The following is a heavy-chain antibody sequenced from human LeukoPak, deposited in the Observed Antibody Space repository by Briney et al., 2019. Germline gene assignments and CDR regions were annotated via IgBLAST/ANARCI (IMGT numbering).Heavy chain of an antibody. D-gene: IGHD6-13*01. CDR2: IFPIFGTA. CDR1: GGTFSSYA. CDR3: ARGSSWYYFDY. Sequence: LVKVSCKASGGTFSSYAISWVRQAPGQGLEWMGGIFPIFGTANYAQKFQGRVTITADESTSTAFMELSSLRSEDTAVYYCARGSSWYYFDYWGQGTLVTVSS. J-gene: IGHJ4*02. V-gene: IGHV1-69*01.